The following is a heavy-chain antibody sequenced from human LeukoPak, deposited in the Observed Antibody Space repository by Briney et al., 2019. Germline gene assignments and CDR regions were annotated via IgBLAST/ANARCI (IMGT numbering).Heavy chain of an antibody. V-gene: IGHV4-30-4*08. J-gene: IGHJ5*02. CDR3: ARGTQYYDFWSGPKEASNWFDP. D-gene: IGHD3-3*01. CDR2: IYYSGST. CDR1: GGSISSGDHY. Sequence: SETLSLTCTVSGGSISSGDHYWSWIRQPPGKGLEWIGYIYYSGSTYYNPSLKSRVTISVDTSKNQFSLKLSSVTAADTAVYYCARGTQYYDFWSGPKEASNWFDPWGQGTLVTVSS.